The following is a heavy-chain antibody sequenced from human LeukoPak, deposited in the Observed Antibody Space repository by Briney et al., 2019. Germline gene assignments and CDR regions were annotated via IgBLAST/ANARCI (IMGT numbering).Heavy chain of an antibody. Sequence: ASVKLSCKASGYTFTSYDINWVRQATGQGLEWMGWMNPNSGNTGYAQKFQGRVTMTRNTSISTAYMELSSLSSEDTAVYYCARGRGYCSGGSCYHNENWFDPWGQGTLVTVSS. CDR1: GYTFTSYD. D-gene: IGHD2-15*01. CDR3: ARGRGYCSGGSCYHNENWFDP. V-gene: IGHV1-8*01. J-gene: IGHJ5*02. CDR2: MNPNSGNT.